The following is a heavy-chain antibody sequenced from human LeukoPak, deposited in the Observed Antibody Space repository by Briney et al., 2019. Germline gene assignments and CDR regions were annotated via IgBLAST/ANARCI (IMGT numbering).Heavy chain of an antibody. CDR1: GFTFSSYA. Sequence: GGSLRLSCAASGFTFSSYAMSWVRQAPGKGLEWVSAISGSGCSTYYADSVKGRFTISRDNSKNTLYLQMNSLRAEDTAVYYCAKDENHFWSGYYSNYFDPWGQGTLVTVSS. CDR3: AKDENHFWSGYYSNYFDP. J-gene: IGHJ5*02. V-gene: IGHV3-23*01. CDR2: ISGSGCST. D-gene: IGHD3-3*02.